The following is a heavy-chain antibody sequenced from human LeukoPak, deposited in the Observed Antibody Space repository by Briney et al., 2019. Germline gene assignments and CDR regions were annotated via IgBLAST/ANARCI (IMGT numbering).Heavy chain of an antibody. Sequence: PSETLSLTCTVSGGSISSSSYYWGWIRQPPGKGLEWIGSIYYSGSTYYNPSLKSRVTISVDTSKNQFPLKLSSVTAADTAVYYCARSSSWSRNYFDYWGQGTLVTVSS. CDR3: ARSSSWSRNYFDY. V-gene: IGHV4-39*01. J-gene: IGHJ4*02. CDR2: IYYSGST. CDR1: GGSISSSSYY. D-gene: IGHD6-13*01.